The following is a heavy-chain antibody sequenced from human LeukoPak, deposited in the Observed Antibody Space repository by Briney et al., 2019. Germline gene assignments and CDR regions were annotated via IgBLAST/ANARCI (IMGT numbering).Heavy chain of an antibody. D-gene: IGHD3-9*01. CDR1: GGSISSGGYY. CDR2: IYYSGST. Sequence: PSETLSLTCTVSGGSISSGGYYWSWIRQHPGKGLEWIGYIYYSGSTYYNPSLKSRVTISVDTSKNQFSLKLSSVTAADTAVYYCARGVLRYFDWLSDAFDIWGQGTMVTVSS. J-gene: IGHJ3*02. CDR3: ARGVLRYFDWLSDAFDI. V-gene: IGHV4-31*03.